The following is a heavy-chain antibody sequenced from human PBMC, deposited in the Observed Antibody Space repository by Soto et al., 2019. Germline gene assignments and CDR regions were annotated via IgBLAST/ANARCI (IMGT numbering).Heavy chain of an antibody. D-gene: IGHD5-12*01. V-gene: IGHV4-59*01. J-gene: IGHJ4*02. Sequence: PSETLSLTCTVSGGSISSYYWSWIRQPPGKGLEWIGYIYYSGSTNYNPSLKSRVTISVDTSKNQFSLKLSSVTAADTAVYYCASRGYSGYEFDYWGQGTLVTVSS. CDR1: GGSISSYY. CDR3: ASRGYSGYEFDY. CDR2: IYYSGST.